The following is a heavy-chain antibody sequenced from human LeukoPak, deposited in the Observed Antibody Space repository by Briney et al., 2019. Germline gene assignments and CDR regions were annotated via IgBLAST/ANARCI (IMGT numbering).Heavy chain of an antibody. V-gene: IGHV4-34*01. Sequence: SETLSLTCAVYGGSFSGYYWSWIRQPPGKGLEWIGEINHSGSTNYNPSLKSRVTISVDTSKNQFSLKLSSVTAADTAVYYCARGLREIQLWYPGAYYSDYWGQGTLVTVSS. D-gene: IGHD5-18*01. CDR1: GGSFSGYY. CDR3: ARGLREIQLWYPGAYYSDY. J-gene: IGHJ4*02. CDR2: INHSGST.